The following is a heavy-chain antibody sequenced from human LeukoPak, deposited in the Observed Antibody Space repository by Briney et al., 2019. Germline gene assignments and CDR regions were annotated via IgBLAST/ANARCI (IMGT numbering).Heavy chain of an antibody. D-gene: IGHD6-13*01. V-gene: IGHV4-34*01. CDR1: GGSFSGYY. Sequence: SETLPLTCAVYGGSFSGYYWSWIRQPPGKGLEWIGEINHSGSTNYNPSLKSRVTISVDTSKNQFSLKLSSVTAADTAVYYCARRRSSSWYYYYYMDVWGKGTTVTISS. J-gene: IGHJ6*03. CDR3: ARRRSSSWYYYYYMDV. CDR2: INHSGST.